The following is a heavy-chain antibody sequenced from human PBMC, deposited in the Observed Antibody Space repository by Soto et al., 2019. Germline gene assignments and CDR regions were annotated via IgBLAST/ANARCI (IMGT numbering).Heavy chain of an antibody. J-gene: IGHJ4*02. CDR1: GGSISSYY. CDR3: ARAVVAASFDY. Sequence: SETLSLTCTVSGGSISSYYWSWVRQPPGKGLEWIGYIYYSGSTNYNPSLKRRVTISVDKSKNQFSLKLSSVTAADTAVYYCARAVVAASFDYWGQGTLVTVSS. V-gene: IGHV4-59*12. D-gene: IGHD2-15*01. CDR2: IYYSGST.